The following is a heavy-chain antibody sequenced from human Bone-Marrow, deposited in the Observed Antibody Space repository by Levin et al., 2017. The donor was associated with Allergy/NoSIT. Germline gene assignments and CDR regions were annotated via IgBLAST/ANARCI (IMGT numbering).Heavy chain of an antibody. J-gene: IGHJ4*02. Sequence: AGGSLRLSCAAPGFTFTSHGVHWVRQAPGKGLEWLAVIWNDGNQKYYADSVKGRFTVSRDVSKKTVYLQMNSLRTEDTAVYHCATDIYSGPVDYWGQGTLVTVSS. D-gene: IGHD5-12*01. CDR3: ATDIYSGPVDY. CDR2: IWNDGNQK. V-gene: IGHV3-33*01. CDR1: GFTFTSHG.